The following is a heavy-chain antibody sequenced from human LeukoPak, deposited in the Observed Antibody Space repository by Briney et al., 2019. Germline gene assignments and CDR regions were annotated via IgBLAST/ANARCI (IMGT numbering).Heavy chain of an antibody. CDR3: ARARGGVVVADYYFDY. V-gene: IGHV4-30-2*01. CDR2: IYHSGST. D-gene: IGHD2-15*01. Sequence: PSQTLSLTCTVSGGSISSGGYSWSWIRQPPGKGLEWIGYIYHSGSTYYNPSLKSRVTISVDRSKNQFSLKLSSVTAADTAVYYCARARGGVVVADYYFDYWGQGTLVTVSS. CDR1: GGSISSGGYS. J-gene: IGHJ4*02.